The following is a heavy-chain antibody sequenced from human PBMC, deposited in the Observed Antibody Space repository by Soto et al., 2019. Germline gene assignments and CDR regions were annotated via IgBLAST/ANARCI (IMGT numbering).Heavy chain of an antibody. CDR2: INAGNGNT. Sequence: ASVKVSCKASGYTFTSYAMHWVRQAPGQRLEWMGWINAGNGNTKYSQKFQGRVTITRDTSASTAYMELSSLRSEDTAVYYCARDNYDFWSGYYTGMGYWGQGTLVTVS. CDR1: GYTFTSYA. V-gene: IGHV1-3*01. D-gene: IGHD3-3*01. CDR3: ARDNYDFWSGYYTGMGY. J-gene: IGHJ4*02.